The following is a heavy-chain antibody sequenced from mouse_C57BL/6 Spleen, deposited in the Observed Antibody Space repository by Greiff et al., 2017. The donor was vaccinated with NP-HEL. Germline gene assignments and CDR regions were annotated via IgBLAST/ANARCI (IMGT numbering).Heavy chain of an antibody. V-gene: IGHV1-7*01. Sequence: VKLMESGAELAKPGASVKLSCKASGYTFTGYWMHWVKQRPGQGLEWIGYINPSSGYTKYNQKFKDKATLTADKSSSTAYMQLSSLTYEDSAVYYCARNYGSSYGYFDVWGTGTTVTVSS. D-gene: IGHD1-1*01. J-gene: IGHJ1*03. CDR3: ARNYGSSYGYFDV. CDR1: GYTFTGYW. CDR2: INPSSGYT.